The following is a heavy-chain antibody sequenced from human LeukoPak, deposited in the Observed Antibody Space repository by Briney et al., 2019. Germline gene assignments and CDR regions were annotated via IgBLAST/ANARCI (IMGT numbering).Heavy chain of an antibody. CDR1: GGSISSYY. Sequence: SETLSLTCTVSGGSISSYYWSWIRQPPGKGLEWIGYIYYSGSTSYNPSLKSRVTISVDTSKNQFSLKLSSVTAADTAVYYCARDRRYCSSTSCYGFGSYYYYGMDVWGQGTTVTVSS. D-gene: IGHD2-2*01. J-gene: IGHJ6*02. CDR3: ARDRRYCSSTSCYGFGSYYYYGMDV. V-gene: IGHV4-59*01. CDR2: IYYSGST.